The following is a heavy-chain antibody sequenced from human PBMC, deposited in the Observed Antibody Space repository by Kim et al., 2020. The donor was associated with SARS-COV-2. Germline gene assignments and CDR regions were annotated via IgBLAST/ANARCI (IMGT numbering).Heavy chain of an antibody. J-gene: IGHJ6*02. V-gene: IGHV3-33*01. CDR2: IWYDGSNK. CDR3: ATEVRGEHGMDV. Sequence: GGSLRLSCAASGFTFSSYGMHWVRQAPGKGLEWVAVIWYDGSNKYYADSVKGRFTISRDNSKNTLYLQMNSLRAEDTAVYYCATEVRGEHGMDVWGQGTTGTVSS. D-gene: IGHD3-10*01. CDR1: GFTFSSYG.